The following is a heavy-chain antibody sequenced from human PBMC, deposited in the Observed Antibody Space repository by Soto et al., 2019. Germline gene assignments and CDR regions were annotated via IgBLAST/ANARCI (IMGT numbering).Heavy chain of an antibody. D-gene: IGHD3-22*01. J-gene: IGHJ4*02. V-gene: IGHV1-46*01. CDR1: GYTFTSYY. Sequence: GASVKVSCKASGYTFTSYYIHWVRQAPGQGLEWMGIINPSGGTTTHAQNFQGRVTMTRDTSTSTAYMELSSLRSEDTAVYYCARGTYYYDSSGYLVSGYWGQGTLVTVAS. CDR3: ARGTYYYDSSGYLVSGY. CDR2: INPSGGTT.